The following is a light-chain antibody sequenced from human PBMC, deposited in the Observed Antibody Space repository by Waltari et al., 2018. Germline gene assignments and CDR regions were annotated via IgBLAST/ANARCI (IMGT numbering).Light chain of an antibody. V-gene: IGKV1-16*02. J-gene: IGKJ1*01. CDR1: QGIHNS. CDR3: LQYNSYPRT. CDR2: WAS. Sequence: DIQMTQSPSSLSASVGDRVTITSRANQGIHNSLSWFQPKSGKAPKALTYWASSLQSGVPSKCSGSGSGTDFTLTISNLQPEDFATYYCLQYNSYPRTFGQGTKVEIK.